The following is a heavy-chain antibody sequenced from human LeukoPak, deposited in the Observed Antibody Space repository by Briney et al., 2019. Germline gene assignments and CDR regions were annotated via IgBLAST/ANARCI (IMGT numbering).Heavy chain of an antibody. J-gene: IGHJ6*02. D-gene: IGHD6-25*01. CDR3: ARERLQDDYYYYGMDV. V-gene: IGHV7-4-1*02. Sequence: ALVKVSCKASGYTFTSYAMNWVRQAPGQGLEWMGWINTNTGNPTYAQGFTGRFVFSLDTSVSTAYLQISSLKAEDTAVYYCARERLQDDYYYYGMDVWGQGTTVTVSS. CDR1: GYTFTSYA. CDR2: INTNTGNP.